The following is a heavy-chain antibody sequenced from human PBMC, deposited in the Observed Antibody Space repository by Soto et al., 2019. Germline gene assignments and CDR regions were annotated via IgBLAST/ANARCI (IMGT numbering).Heavy chain of an antibody. CDR3: ARDTETLGPRANDALDI. J-gene: IGHJ3*02. CDR1: GYTFSAYT. V-gene: IGHV1-3*01. Sequence: ASVKVSCKATGYTFSAYTMNWVRQAPGQSLEWMGWINAGSGNTKYSQNFQGRVSITRDTSASTDYMELTGLTSEDTAVYYCARDTETLGPRANDALDIWGQGTMVTVSS. D-gene: IGHD3-3*02. CDR2: INAGSGNT.